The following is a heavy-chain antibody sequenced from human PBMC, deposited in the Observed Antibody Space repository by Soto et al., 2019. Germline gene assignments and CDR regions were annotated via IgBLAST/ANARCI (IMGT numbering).Heavy chain of an antibody. CDR3: TREGSAPYYYYGMDA. V-gene: IGHV1-18*01. CDR1: GYTFTTYG. J-gene: IGHJ6*02. D-gene: IGHD3-10*01. CDR2: INTHNGNT. Sequence: ASVKGSCKGSGYTFTTYGISWGGQAPGQGLEWLGWINTHNGNTNYAQNLQGRVIMTADTSTSTAYMELRSLRSDDTAIYYCTREGSAPYYYYGMDAWGQGTTVTVSS.